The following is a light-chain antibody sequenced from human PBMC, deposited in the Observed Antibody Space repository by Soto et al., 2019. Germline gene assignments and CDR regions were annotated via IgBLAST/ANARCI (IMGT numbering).Light chain of an antibody. CDR1: SSDVGGYNY. J-gene: IGLJ1*01. CDR3: SSYTSSIPRV. CDR2: EVS. Sequence: QSVLTQPASVSGSPGQSITISCTGTSSDVGGYNYVSWYQQHPGKAPKLMIYEVSNRPSGVSNRFSGSKSGNTASLTISGLQAEDEADYYCSSYTSSIPRVFGTGTKVTVL. V-gene: IGLV2-14*01.